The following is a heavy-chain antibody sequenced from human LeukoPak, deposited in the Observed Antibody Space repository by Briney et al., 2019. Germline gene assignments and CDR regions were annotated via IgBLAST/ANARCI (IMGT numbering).Heavy chain of an antibody. V-gene: IGHV3-49*04. D-gene: IGHD6-13*01. CDR1: GFTFGDYA. J-gene: IGHJ4*02. CDR3: TRDREYSGSWFDY. Sequence: GGSLRLSCTASGFTFGDYAMSWVRQAPGKGLEWVGFIRSKAYGGTTEYAASVKGRFTISRDDSKSIAYLQMNSLKTEDTAVYYCTRDREYSGSWFDYWGQGTLVTVSS. CDR2: IRSKAYGGTT.